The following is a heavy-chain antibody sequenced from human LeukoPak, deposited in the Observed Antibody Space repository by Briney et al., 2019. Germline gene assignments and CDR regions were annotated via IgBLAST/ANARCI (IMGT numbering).Heavy chain of an antibody. D-gene: IGHD3-22*01. CDR1: GFTFSDYY. CDR2: ISSSGSTI. CDR3: ARDPCSSGYCSYFDY. V-gene: IGHV3-11*04. J-gene: IGHJ4*02. Sequence: PGGSLRLSCAASGFTFSDYYMSWIRQAPGKGLEWVSYISSSGSTIYYADSVKGRFTISRDNAKNSLYLQMNSLRAEDTAVYYCARDPCSSGYCSYFDYWGQGTLVTVSS.